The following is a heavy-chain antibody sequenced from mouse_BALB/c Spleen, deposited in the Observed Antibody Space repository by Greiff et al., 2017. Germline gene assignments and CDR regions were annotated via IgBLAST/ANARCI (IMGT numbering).Heavy chain of an antibody. Sequence: EVQLQQSGPGLVKPSQSLSLTCSVTGYSITSGYYWNWIRQFPGNTLEWMGYISYDGSNNYNPSLKNRISITRDTSKNQFFLKLNSVTTEDTATYYCARDRDYDYDGFAYWGQGTLVTVSA. CDR2: ISYDGSN. D-gene: IGHD2-4*01. V-gene: IGHV3-6*02. J-gene: IGHJ3*01. CDR1: GYSITSGYY. CDR3: ARDRDYDYDGFAY.